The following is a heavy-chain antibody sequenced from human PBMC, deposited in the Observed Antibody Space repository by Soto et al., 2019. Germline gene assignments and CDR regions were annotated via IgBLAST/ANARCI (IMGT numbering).Heavy chain of an antibody. CDR2: IMPIFRPP. CDR3: ASWLKGPDIGNYYYGMDV. J-gene: IGHJ6*02. V-gene: IGHV1-69*12. D-gene: IGHD2-15*01. Sequence: QVQLVQSGAEVKKPGSSVKVSCKASGGAFSDYAFSWVRQAPGQGLEWLGGIMPIFRPPDYAQKFQGRVTITADEFSMTAYMEMNSLRSEDTAVYYCASWLKGPDIGNYYYGMDVWGQGTTVTVS. CDR1: GGAFSDYA.